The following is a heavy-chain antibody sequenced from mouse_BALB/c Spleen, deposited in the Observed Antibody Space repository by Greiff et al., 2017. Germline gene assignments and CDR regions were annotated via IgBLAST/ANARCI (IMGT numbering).Heavy chain of an antibody. CDR1: GYSFTGYF. J-gene: IGHJ2*01. V-gene: IGHV1-20*02. CDR3: ARSGGYDGYYDYFDY. Sequence: EVQLQQSGPELVKPGASVKISCKASGYSFTGYFMNWVMQSHGKSLEWIGRINPYNGDTFYNQKFKGKATLTVDKSSSTAHMELRSLASEGSAVYYCARSGGYDGYYDYFDYWGQGTTLTVSS. D-gene: IGHD2-3*01. CDR2: INPYNGDT.